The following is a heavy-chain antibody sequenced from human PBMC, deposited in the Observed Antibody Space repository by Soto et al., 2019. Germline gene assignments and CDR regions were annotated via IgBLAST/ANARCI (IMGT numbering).Heavy chain of an antibody. CDR3: ARHKSGGGSYPFEY. CDR2: IYPGDAET. D-gene: IGHD3-10*01. J-gene: IGHJ4*02. Sequence: LGESLKISCQGSGYDFTHYWVAWVRQTPGKGLEWMGVIYPGDAETRYSPSFQGRVTFSVDKSIDTAYLHWSSLEASDTAIYYCARHKSGGGSYPFEYWGQGTLVTVSS. CDR1: GYDFTHYW. V-gene: IGHV5-51*01.